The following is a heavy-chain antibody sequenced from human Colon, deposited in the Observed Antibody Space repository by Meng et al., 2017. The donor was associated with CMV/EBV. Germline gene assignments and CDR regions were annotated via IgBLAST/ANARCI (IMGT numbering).Heavy chain of an antibody. V-gene: IGHV3-64*02. CDR2: ISRDGRNK. CDR1: GFSFITSS. CDR3: ATDPSTVTTNY. Sequence: GSLRLSCAASGFSFITSSMHWVRQAPGKGLEYVSAISRDGRNKYYADSLKGRFTISRDNSKNTLYLEMGNLRPEDTAVYYCATDPSTVTTNYWGQGTLVTVSS. D-gene: IGHD4-17*01. J-gene: IGHJ4*02.